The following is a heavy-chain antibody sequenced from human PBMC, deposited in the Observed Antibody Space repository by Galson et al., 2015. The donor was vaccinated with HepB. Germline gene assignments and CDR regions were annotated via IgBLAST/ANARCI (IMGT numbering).Heavy chain of an antibody. CDR2: ISWNSGSI. J-gene: IGHJ4*02. Sequence: SLRLSCAASGFTFDDYAMHWVRQAPGKGLEWFSGISWNSGSIGYADSVKGRFTISRDNAKNSLYLQMNSLRAEDTALYYCAKDGEYYYGSGSSEFDYWGQGTLVTVSS. CDR1: GFTFDDYA. CDR3: AKDGEYYYGSGSSEFDY. V-gene: IGHV3-9*01. D-gene: IGHD3-10*01.